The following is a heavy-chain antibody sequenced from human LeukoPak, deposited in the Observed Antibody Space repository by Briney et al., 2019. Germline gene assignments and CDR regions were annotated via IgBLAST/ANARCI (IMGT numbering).Heavy chain of an antibody. CDR1: GCTFTSYW. V-gene: IGHV5-51*01. Sequence: GESLKSSCKGSGCTFTSYWIGWLRQMPGKGLEWRGIIYPGDSDTRYSTSFQGQVTISADKSISTAYLQWSSLKASATAMYSCPRRGSGSSRYFDLWGRGTLVTVSS. J-gene: IGHJ2*01. CDR3: PRRGSGSSRYFDL. CDR2: IYPGDSDT. D-gene: IGHD1-26*01.